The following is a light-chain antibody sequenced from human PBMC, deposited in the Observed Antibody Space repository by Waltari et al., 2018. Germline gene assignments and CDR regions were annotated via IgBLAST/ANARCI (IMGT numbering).Light chain of an antibody. CDR3: QVWDSGSGHPHVV. V-gene: IGLV3-21*02. Sequence: SYVLTQPPSVSVAPGQPASITRGGDNIGRKSVHWSQQKAGQAPVLVVHDDSDRPSGIPERLSGSNSGNTATLTISRVEAGDEADFYCQVWDSGSGHPHVVFGGGTRLTVL. J-gene: IGLJ2*01. CDR1: NIGRKS. CDR2: DDS.